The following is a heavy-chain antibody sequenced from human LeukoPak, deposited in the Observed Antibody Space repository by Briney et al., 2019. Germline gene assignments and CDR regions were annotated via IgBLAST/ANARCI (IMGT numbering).Heavy chain of an antibody. CDR2: IIPIFGTA. V-gene: IGHV1-69*05. CDR1: GGTFSSYA. CDR3: ERGGIVVVGAFDI. D-gene: IGHD2-15*01. J-gene: IGHJ3*02. Sequence: GASVKVSCKASGGTFSSYAISWVRQAPGQGLEWMGGIIPIFGTANYAQKFQGRVTITTDESTSTAYMELSSLRSEDTAVYYCERGGIVVVGAFDIWGQGTMVTVSS.